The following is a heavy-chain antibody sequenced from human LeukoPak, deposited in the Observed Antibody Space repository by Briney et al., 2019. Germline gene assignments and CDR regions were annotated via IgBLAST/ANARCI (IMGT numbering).Heavy chain of an antibody. V-gene: IGHV1-18*01. CDR1: GYTFTSYG. CDR2: ISAYSGNT. CDR3: ARDSGSRPVPAAKGTYYYYYMDV. D-gene: IGHD2-2*01. J-gene: IGHJ6*03. Sequence: ASVKVSCKASGYTFTSYGISWVRQAPGQGLEWMGWISAYSGNTNYAQKLQGRVTMTTDTSTSTAYMELRSLRSDDTAVYYCARDSGSRPVPAAKGTYYYYYMDVWGKGTTVTVSS.